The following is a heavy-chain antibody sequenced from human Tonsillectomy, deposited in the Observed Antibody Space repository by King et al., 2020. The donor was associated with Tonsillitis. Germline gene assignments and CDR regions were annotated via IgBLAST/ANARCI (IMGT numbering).Heavy chain of an antibody. CDR1: GFTFSSYS. D-gene: IGHD3-3*01. J-gene: IGHJ6*03. V-gene: IGHV3-21*01. CDR3: ASQVYDFWSGYYPYYYYYMDV. CDR2: ISSSSSYI. Sequence: VQLVESGGGLVKPGGSLRLSCAASGFTFSSYSMNWVRQAPGKGLEWVSSISSSSSYIYYADSVKGRFTISRDNAKNSLYLQMNSLRAEDTAVYYCASQVYDFWSGYYPYYYYYMDVWGKGTTVTVSS.